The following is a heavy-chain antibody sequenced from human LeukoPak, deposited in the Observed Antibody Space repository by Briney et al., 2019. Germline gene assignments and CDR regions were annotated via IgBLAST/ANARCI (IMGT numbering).Heavy chain of an antibody. J-gene: IGHJ4*02. CDR1: GYTFTGYY. CDR2: INPNSGGT. V-gene: IGHV1-2*02. Sequence: GASVKVSCKASGYTFTGYYMHWVRQAPGQGLEWMGWINPNSGGTNYAQKFQGRVTMTRDTSISTAYMELSRLRSDDTAVYYCAGPLYSSGTTEDDYWGQGTLVTVSS. D-gene: IGHD6-19*01. CDR3: AGPLYSSGTTEDDY.